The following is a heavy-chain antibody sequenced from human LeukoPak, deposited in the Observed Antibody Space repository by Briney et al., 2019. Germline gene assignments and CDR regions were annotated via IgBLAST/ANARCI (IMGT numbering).Heavy chain of an antibody. V-gene: IGHV1-8*03. Sequence: GASVKVAWKASGYTFTSYDINWVRQATGQGLEWMGWMNPNSGNTGYAQKCQGRVTTTRTTSISPAYMELSSLRSEDTAVYYCARLMITFGGTYREDYWGQGTLVTVSS. CDR3: ARLMITFGGTYREDY. D-gene: IGHD3-16*01. CDR1: GYTFTSYD. J-gene: IGHJ4*02. CDR2: MNPNSGNT.